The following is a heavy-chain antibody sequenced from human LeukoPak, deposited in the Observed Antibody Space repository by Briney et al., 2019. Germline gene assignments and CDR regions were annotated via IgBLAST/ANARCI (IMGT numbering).Heavy chain of an antibody. D-gene: IGHD2-15*01. V-gene: IGHV3-21*01. Sequence: GGSLRLSCAASGFTFSSYSMNWVRQAPGKGLEWVSSISSSSSYIYYADSVKGRFTISRDNAKNSLYLQMNSLRAEDTAVYYCASRYCSGGSCYFFRYWGQGTLVTVSS. J-gene: IGHJ4*02. CDR2: ISSSSSYI. CDR1: GFTFSSYS. CDR3: ASRYCSGGSCYFFRY.